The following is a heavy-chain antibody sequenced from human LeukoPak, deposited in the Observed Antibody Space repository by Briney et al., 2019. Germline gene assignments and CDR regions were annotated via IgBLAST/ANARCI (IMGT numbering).Heavy chain of an antibody. Sequence: GASVEVSCTPSGYTFTVYYMHWMRQAPGQGLEWVGWINLNSGDTNYAQKFQGRVTITRDTSISTAYMELRRLRSDDTAVYYCASWAGGNAPVASFDYWGQGTLVTVSS. J-gene: IGHJ4*02. CDR1: GYTFTVYY. CDR2: INLNSGDT. D-gene: IGHD1-14*01. CDR3: ASWAGGNAPVASFDY. V-gene: IGHV1-2*02.